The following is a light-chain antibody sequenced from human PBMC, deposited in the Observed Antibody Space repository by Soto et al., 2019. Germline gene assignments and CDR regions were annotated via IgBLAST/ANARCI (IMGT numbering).Light chain of an antibody. CDR2: GNS. Sequence: QSVLTQPPSVSGAPGQRVTISCTGSSSNIGAGYDVHWYQQLPGTAPKLLIYGNSNRPSGVPDRFSGSKSGTSASVAITGLQAEDEADYYCQCYDSSLSGVVFGGGTQLTVL. CDR1: SSNIGAGYD. CDR3: QCYDSSLSGVV. V-gene: IGLV1-40*01. J-gene: IGLJ2*01.